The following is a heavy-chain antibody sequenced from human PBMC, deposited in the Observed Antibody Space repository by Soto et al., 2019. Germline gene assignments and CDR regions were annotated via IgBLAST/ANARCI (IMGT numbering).Heavy chain of an antibody. CDR1: GFTFSSYA. CDR2: ISGSGGST. Sequence: GGSLRLSCAASGFTFSSYAMSWVRQAPGKGLEWVSAISGSGGSTYYADSVKGRFTISRDNSKNTRYLQMNSLRAEDTAVYYCAKAVITIFLPPYFDYWGQGTLVTVSS. D-gene: IGHD3-3*01. CDR3: AKAVITIFLPPYFDY. J-gene: IGHJ4*02. V-gene: IGHV3-23*01.